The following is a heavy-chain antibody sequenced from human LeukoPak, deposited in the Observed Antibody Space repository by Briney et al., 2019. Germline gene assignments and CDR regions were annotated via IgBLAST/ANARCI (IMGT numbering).Heavy chain of an antibody. D-gene: IGHD6-19*01. CDR1: GGSISSYY. V-gene: IGHV4-59*01. J-gene: IGHJ3*02. Sequence: SETLSLTCTVSGGSISSYYWSWIRQPPGKGLEWIGYIYYSGSTNYNPSLKSRVTISVDTSKNQFSLKLSPVTAADTAVYYCAREEVSGPDAFDIWGQGTMVTVSS. CDR2: IYYSGST. CDR3: AREEVSGPDAFDI.